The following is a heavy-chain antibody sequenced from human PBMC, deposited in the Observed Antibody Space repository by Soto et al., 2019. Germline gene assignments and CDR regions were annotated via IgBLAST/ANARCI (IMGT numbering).Heavy chain of an antibody. V-gene: IGHV4-61*01. D-gene: IGHD3-3*01. CDR1: GASVTTGYYY. Sequence: QVQLQESGPGLVKPSETLSLTCTVSGASVTTGYYYWSWIRQSPGGGLEWLGKIYHSGTTNYNPPLKSRVTISLDTSKSQFSLILTSVTAADTAVYFCARDQFKYLDIWSGVYYYYGMDVWGQGTAVTVSS. CDR2: IYHSGTT. J-gene: IGHJ6*02. CDR3: ARDQFKYLDIWSGVYYYYGMDV.